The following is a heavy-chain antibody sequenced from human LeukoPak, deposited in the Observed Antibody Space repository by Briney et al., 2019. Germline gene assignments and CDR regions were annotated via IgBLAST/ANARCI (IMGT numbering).Heavy chain of an antibody. CDR3: ARDLEGYFDY. CDR1: GFTVSRNY. V-gene: IGHV3-53*01. CDR2: IYADGTT. Sequence: GGSLRLSCAVSGFTVSRNYMSWVRQAPGKGLEWVLVIYADGTTYYADSVKGRFTISRDNSKNTLYLQMNSLRAEDTAVYYCARDLEGYFDYWGQGTLVTVSS. D-gene: IGHD1-1*01. J-gene: IGHJ4*02.